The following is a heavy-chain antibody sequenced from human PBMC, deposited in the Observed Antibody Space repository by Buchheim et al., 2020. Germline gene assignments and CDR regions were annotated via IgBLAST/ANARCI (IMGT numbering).Heavy chain of an antibody. CDR1: GGSFSGYY. V-gene: IGHV4-34*01. D-gene: IGHD2-2*01. J-gene: IGHJ5*02. CDR3: ARGVVVPAAMFT. Sequence: QVQLQQWGAGLLKPSETLSLTCAVYGGSFSGYYWSWIRQHPGKGLEWIGYIYYSGSTYYNPSLKSRVTISVDTSKNQFSLKLSSATAADTAVYYCARGVVVPAAMFTWGQGTL. CDR2: IYYSGST.